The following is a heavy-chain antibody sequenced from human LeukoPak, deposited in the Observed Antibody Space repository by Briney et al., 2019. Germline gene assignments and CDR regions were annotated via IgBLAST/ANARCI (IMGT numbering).Heavy chain of an antibody. CDR1: GFTSSSYA. D-gene: IGHD3-22*01. CDR2: ISGSGGST. V-gene: IGHV3-23*01. Sequence: PGGSLRLSCAASGFTSSSYAMSWVRQAPGKGLEWVSAISGSGGSTYYADSVKGRFTISRDNSKNTLYLQMNSLRAEDTAVYYCAKKLGYDYYDSSGPPDYWGQGTLVTVSS. CDR3: AKKLGYDYYDSSGPPDY. J-gene: IGHJ4*02.